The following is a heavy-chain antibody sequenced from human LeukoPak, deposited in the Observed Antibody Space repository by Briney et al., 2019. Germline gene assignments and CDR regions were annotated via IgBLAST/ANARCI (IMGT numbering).Heavy chain of an antibody. Sequence: PGGSLRLSCAASGFTFSNYAMHWVRPAPGKGLAWVAVLSYDGSNKYYADSVKGRFTISRDNSKNTLYLQTNSLRAEDTAVYYCARDRPTVVRGVLVYWGQGTLVTVSS. D-gene: IGHD3-10*01. J-gene: IGHJ4*02. CDR3: ARDRPTVVRGVLVY. CDR2: LSYDGSNK. CDR1: GFTFSNYA. V-gene: IGHV3-30-3*01.